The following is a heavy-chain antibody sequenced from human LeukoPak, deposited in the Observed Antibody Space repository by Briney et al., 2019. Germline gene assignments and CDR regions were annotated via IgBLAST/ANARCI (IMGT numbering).Heavy chain of an antibody. J-gene: IGHJ4*02. CDR1: GFTFSSYA. Sequence: GGSLRLSCAASGFTFSSYAMSWVRQAPGKGLEWVSAISGSGGSTYYADSVKGRFTISRDNSKNTLYLQMNSLRAEDTAVYYCAKGGYSSGYPYYFDYWGQGTLVTVSS. D-gene: IGHD3-22*01. CDR2: ISGSGGST. CDR3: AKGGYSSGYPYYFDY. V-gene: IGHV3-23*01.